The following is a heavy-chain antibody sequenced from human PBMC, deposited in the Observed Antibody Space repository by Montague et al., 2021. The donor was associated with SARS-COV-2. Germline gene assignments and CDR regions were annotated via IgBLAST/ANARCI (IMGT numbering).Heavy chain of an antibody. J-gene: IGHJ6*02. CDR3: ARRLRVTTVTSHMYHYAMDV. CDR2: TYYSGST. CDR1: GDSISNYS. Sequence: SETLSLTCSVSGDSISNYSWSWIRQSPGKGLEWIGYTYYSGSTNYNPSLTSRVTISVDTSKNQVSLKLTSVTAADTAVYYCARRLRVTTVTSHMYHYAMDVWGQGTTVTVSS. D-gene: IGHD4-11*01. V-gene: IGHV4-59*08.